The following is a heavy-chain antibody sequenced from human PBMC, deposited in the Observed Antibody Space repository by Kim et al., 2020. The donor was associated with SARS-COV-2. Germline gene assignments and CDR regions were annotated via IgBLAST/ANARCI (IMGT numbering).Heavy chain of an antibody. V-gene: IGHV3-23*01. D-gene: IGHD2-2*03. CDR3: MKGGWGWIWDH. CDR1: GFTFTGYA. Sequence: GGSLRLSCTTSGFTFTGYAMSWVRQAPGKGLEWVSSIDGSDGTTYYADSVKGRFTISRDNSKNTLYLQMSNLRADDTAVYYCMKGGWGWIWDHWGQGTL. J-gene: IGHJ1*01. CDR2: IDGSDGTT.